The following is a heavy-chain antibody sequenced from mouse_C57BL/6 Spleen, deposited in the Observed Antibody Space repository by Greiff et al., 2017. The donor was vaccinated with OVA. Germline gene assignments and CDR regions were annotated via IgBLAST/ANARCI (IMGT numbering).Heavy chain of an antibody. J-gene: IGHJ2*01. Sequence: EVKLMESGGGLVKPGGSLKLSCAASGFTFSDYGMHWVRQAPEKGLEWVAYISSGSSTIYYADTVKGRFTISRDNAKNTLFLQRTSLRSEDTAMYYCARPGRPSYFDYWGQGTTLTVSS. CDR2: ISSGSSTI. CDR3: ARPGRPSYFDY. D-gene: IGHD1-1*01. CDR1: GFTFSDYG. V-gene: IGHV5-17*01.